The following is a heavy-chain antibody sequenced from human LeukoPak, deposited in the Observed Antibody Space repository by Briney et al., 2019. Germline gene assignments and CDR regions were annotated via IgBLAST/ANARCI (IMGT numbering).Heavy chain of an antibody. Sequence: PSETLSLTCTVSGVSISSYYWSWIRQPPGKGLEWIGYIYYSGGTNYNPSLKSRVTISVDTSKNQFSLKLSSVTAADTAVYYCARCDRYGGNTEFLFDYWGQGTLVTVSS. CDR3: ARCDRYGGNTEFLFDY. CDR1: GVSISSYY. J-gene: IGHJ4*02. V-gene: IGHV4-59*01. CDR2: IYYSGGT. D-gene: IGHD4-23*01.